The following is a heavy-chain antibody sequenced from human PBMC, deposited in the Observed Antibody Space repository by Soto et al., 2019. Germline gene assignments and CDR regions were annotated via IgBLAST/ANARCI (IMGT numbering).Heavy chain of an antibody. CDR2: ISVYNGNK. Sequence: QLVQSGGEVKEPGASVQVSCTASGYTFNNYGITWVRQAPGQGLEWLGWISVYNGNKNYAKKVQGRVSMTADTSPSTAHMELRSLQSDDKAVYFCARVAITLIRGLKVDFYSMDVWGQGPTVTVSS. CDR3: ARVAITLIRGLKVDFYSMDV. CDR1: GYTFNNYG. D-gene: IGHD3-10*01. V-gene: IGHV1-18*01. J-gene: IGHJ6*02.